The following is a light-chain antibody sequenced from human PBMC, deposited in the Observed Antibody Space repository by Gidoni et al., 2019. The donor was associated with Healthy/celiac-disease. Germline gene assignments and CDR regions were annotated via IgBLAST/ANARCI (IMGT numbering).Light chain of an antibody. Sequence: QSALTQPRSVSGSPGHPVTISCTGTSSDVGGYNYVSWYQQHPGKAPKLMIYDVSNRPSGVPDRFSGSKSGNTASLTISGLQAEDEADYYCCSYAGSYTLVFGGGTKLTVL. CDR3: CSYAGSYTLV. CDR1: SSDVGGYNY. CDR2: DVS. V-gene: IGLV2-11*01. J-gene: IGLJ2*01.